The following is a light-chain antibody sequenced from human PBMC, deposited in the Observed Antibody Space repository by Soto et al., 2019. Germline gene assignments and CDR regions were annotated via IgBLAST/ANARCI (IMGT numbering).Light chain of an antibody. V-gene: IGKV3-11*01. CDR2: DVS. CDR1: QSVDNY. CDR3: QQRSNRPRFT. Sequence: EIVLAQSPATLSLSPGERATLSCRASQSVDNYLAWYQQKPGQAPRLLIYDVSNRATGTPARFSGSGSGNDFTLSISSLEPEDFAVYYCQQRSNRPRFTFGPGTKVDIK. J-gene: IGKJ3*01.